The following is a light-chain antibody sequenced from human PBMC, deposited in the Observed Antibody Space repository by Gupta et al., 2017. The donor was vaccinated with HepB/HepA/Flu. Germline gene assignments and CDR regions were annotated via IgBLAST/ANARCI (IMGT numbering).Light chain of an antibody. CDR3: QQQRRSSWT. V-gene: IGKV1-5*03. J-gene: IGKJ1*01. CDR2: KAS. CDR1: QSISSW. Sequence: DLQMTQSPSTLSASLGDRVTITCRASQSISSWLAWYQQKPGKAPKLLISKASRVESGVPSRCSGSGGGTDFTLTIRGREPEDLGNYYCQQQRRSSWTFGRGTKVEIK.